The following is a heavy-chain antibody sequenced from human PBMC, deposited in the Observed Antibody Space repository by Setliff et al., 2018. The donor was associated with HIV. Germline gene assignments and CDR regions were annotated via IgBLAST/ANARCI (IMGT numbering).Heavy chain of an antibody. CDR1: GESLSPYY. Sequence: SETLSLTCAVYGESLSPYYWSWIRQPPGKGLEWIGEINHSGSNNYNPSLKSRVTLSVDTSKNQFSLKLTSVTAADAAVYYCARGLGMVESTTPFDFWGQVTLVTVSS. CDR3: ARGLGMVESTTPFDF. CDR2: INHSGSN. D-gene: IGHD1-26*01. V-gene: IGHV4-34*01. J-gene: IGHJ4*02.